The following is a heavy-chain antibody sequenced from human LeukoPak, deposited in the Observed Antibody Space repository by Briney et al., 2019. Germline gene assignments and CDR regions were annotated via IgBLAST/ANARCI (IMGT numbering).Heavy chain of an antibody. Sequence: PSETLSLTCTVSGGSISSSRYYWGWIRQPPGKGLEWIGSIYYSGSTYNNPSLKSRVTISVDTSKNQFSLKLSSVTAADTAVYYCARDEGYYGSGSPYFDYWGQGTLVTVSS. D-gene: IGHD3-10*01. CDR2: IYYSGST. CDR1: GGSISSSRYY. CDR3: ARDEGYYGSGSPYFDY. V-gene: IGHV4-39*07. J-gene: IGHJ4*02.